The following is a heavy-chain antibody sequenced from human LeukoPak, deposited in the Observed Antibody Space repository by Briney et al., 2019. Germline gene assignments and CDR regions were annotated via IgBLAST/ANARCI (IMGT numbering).Heavy chain of an antibody. CDR2: ISTGSSYI. V-gene: IGHV3-21*01. CDR1: GFTFSRYS. Sequence: GGSLRLSCAASGFTFSRYSMNWVRQAPGKGLEWVSSISTGSSYIYYADSVKGRFTISRDNSKNTLYLQMNSLRAEDTAVYYCARDPRLWFGELFRGQGTLVTVSS. J-gene: IGHJ4*02. CDR3: ARDPRLWFGELF. D-gene: IGHD3-10*01.